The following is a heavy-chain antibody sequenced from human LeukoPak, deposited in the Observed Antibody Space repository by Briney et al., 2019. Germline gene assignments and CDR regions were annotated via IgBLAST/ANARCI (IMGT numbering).Heavy chain of an antibody. D-gene: IGHD2/OR15-2a*01. CDR1: GFSFSTYD. V-gene: IGHV3-23*01. Sequence: GGSLRLSCVTSGFSFSTYDMSWVRQVPGKGLEWVSGITANTRGSITYYADSVKGRFTISRDSSKDTLYLQMNSLRAEDTAVYFCARGGYFSFDYWGQGTLVTVPS. CDR3: ARGGYFSFDY. J-gene: IGHJ4*02. CDR2: ITANTRGSIT.